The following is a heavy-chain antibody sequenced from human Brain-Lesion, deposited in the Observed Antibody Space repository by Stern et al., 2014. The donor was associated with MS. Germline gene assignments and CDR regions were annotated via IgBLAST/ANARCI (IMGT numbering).Heavy chain of an antibody. CDR3: ARGERWFDS. D-gene: IGHD3-10*01. J-gene: IGHJ5*01. Sequence: EMQLVESGGGLVQPGGSLRLSCAASGFTFSNYWMHWVRQAPGKGLVWVSRVNNDGRRKSYADSVKGRFTMSRDNAKNTLYLQMNSLRVEDTAIYYCARGERWFDSWGQGTLVTVSS. V-gene: IGHV3-74*02. CDR1: GFTFSNYW. CDR2: VNNDGRRK.